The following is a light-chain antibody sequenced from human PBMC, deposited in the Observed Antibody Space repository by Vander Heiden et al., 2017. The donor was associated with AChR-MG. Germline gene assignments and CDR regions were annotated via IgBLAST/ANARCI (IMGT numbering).Light chain of an antibody. V-gene: IGLV3-21*04. CDR1: NIGTKS. Sequence: SYVLTQPPSVSVAPGKTAKITCGGDNIGTKSVHWYQQKPGQAPVVVIYYDSDRPSGIPERFSGCNSGNTATLTISRVEAGDEADYYCQVWDSSSDHYVFGGGTKVTVL. CDR3: QVWDSSSDHYV. CDR2: YDS. J-gene: IGLJ1*01.